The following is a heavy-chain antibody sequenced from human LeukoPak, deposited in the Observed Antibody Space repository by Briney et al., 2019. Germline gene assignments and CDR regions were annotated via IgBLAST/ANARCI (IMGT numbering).Heavy chain of an antibody. CDR2: INPNSGGT. V-gene: IGHV1-2*02. D-gene: IGHD2-8*01. CDR1: GYTFTGYY. Sequence: ASVKVSCKASGYTFTGYYMHWVRQAPGQGLEWMGWINPNSGGTNYAQKFQGRVIMTRDTSTSTVYMEISSLRSEDTAVYYCARQRGGQYEDGFDMWGQGTMVTVSS. CDR3: ARQRGGQYEDGFDM. J-gene: IGHJ3*02.